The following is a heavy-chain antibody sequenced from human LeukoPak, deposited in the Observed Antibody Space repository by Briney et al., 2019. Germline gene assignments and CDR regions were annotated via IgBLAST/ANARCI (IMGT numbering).Heavy chain of an antibody. V-gene: IGHV3-7*01. CDR2: IRHDGSRI. CDR3: ARDQNPGKFGQYYDAFDI. J-gene: IGHJ3*02. Sequence: PGGTLRLSCTASGFNLGSYWLTWLRQAPGRGLEWVANIRHDGSRIHYVDHVSGRFSISRDNAKNSVYLQVDSLRVEDTAVYFCARDQNPGKFGQYYDAFDIWGQGTLVTVSP. D-gene: IGHD3-10*01. CDR1: GFNLGSYW.